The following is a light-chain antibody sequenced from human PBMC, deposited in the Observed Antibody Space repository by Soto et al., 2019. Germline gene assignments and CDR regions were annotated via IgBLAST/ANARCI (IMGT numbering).Light chain of an antibody. V-gene: IGKV1-5*03. Sequence: DINMTQSPSTLSASVGDRVTITCRASQSISIWLAWYQQKPGKAPNLLIYKTSSLEPGVPSRFSGSGSGTAFTITIRSLQPDDFATYYCQHYNDSSWPFGQGTKVEVK. J-gene: IGKJ1*01. CDR3: QHYNDSSWP. CDR1: QSISIW. CDR2: KTS.